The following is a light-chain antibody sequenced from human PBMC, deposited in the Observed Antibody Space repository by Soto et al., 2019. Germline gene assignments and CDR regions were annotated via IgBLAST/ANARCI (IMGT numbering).Light chain of an antibody. CDR3: QQYDNLPLT. V-gene: IGKV1-33*01. CDR1: QDISNY. J-gene: IGKJ4*01. CDR2: DAS. Sequence: DSRMTQSPSSLSASVGDRVTITCQASQDISNYLNWYQQKPGKAPKLLIYDASNLETGVPSRFSGSGSGTDFTFTISSLQPEDIATYYCQQYDNLPLTFGGGTKVDI.